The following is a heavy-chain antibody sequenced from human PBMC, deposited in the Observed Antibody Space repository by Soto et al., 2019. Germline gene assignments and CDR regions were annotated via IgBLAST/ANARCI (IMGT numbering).Heavy chain of an antibody. CDR1: GGSFSGYY. Sequence: SETLSLTCAVYGGSFSGYYWSWIRQPTGKGLEWIGEINHSGSTNYNPSLKSRVTISVDTSKNQFSLKLSSVTAADTAVYYCARVPNVVRDYYYMDVWGKGTTVTVSS. CDR2: INHSGST. D-gene: IGHD2-2*01. J-gene: IGHJ6*03. CDR3: ARVPNVVRDYYYMDV. V-gene: IGHV4-34*01.